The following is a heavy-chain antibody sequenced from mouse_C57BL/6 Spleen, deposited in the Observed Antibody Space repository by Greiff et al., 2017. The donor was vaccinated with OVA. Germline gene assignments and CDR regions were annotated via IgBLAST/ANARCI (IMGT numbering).Heavy chain of an antibody. CDR2: IDPSDSET. J-gene: IGHJ3*01. CDR3: ARSPSTIVTGAWFAD. D-gene: IGHD2-12*01. Sequence: QVQLQQPGAELVRPGSSVKLSCKASGYTFTSYWMHWVKQRPIQGLEWIGNIDPSDSETHYNQKFKDKATLTVDKSSCTAYMQLSSLTSEDSAVYYCARSPSTIVTGAWFADWGQGTLVTVSA. CDR1: GYTFTSYW. V-gene: IGHV1-52*01.